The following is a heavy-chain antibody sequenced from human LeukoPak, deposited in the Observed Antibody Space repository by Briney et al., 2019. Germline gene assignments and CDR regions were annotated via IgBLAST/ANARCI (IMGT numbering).Heavy chain of an antibody. D-gene: IGHD3-9*01. Sequence: PSETLSLTCAVYGGSFSGYYWSWIRQPPGKGLEWIGEINHSGSTNYNPSLKSRVTISVDTSKNQFSLKLSSVTAADTAVYYCARGALYYDILTGYGMGAFDIWGQGTMVTVSS. CDR3: ARGALYYDILTGYGMGAFDI. J-gene: IGHJ3*02. V-gene: IGHV4-34*01. CDR2: INHSGST. CDR1: GGSFSGYY.